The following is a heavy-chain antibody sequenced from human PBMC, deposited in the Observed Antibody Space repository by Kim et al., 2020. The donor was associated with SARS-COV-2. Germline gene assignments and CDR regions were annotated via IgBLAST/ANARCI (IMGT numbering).Heavy chain of an antibody. CDR3: ARDPNKNRWFGELGGWFDP. V-gene: IGHV3-30*04. D-gene: IGHD3-10*01. Sequence: GGSLRLSCAASGFTFSSYAMHWVRQAPGKGLEWVAVISYDGSNKYYADSVKGRFTISRDNSKNTLYLQMNSLRAEDTAVYYCARDPNKNRWFGELGGWFDPWGQGTLVTVSS. CDR1: GFTFSSYA. CDR2: ISYDGSNK. J-gene: IGHJ5*02.